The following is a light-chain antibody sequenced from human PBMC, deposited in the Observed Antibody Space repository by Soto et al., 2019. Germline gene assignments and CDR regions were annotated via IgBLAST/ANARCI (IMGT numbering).Light chain of an antibody. J-gene: IGKJ5*01. Sequence: IVMTQSPATLSVSPGERATLSCRASQSVSSNLAWYQQKPGQAPRLLIYGASTRATDIPARFSGSGSGTEFTLTISSLQSEDFVIYYCQHYNNWPTSITFGQGTRLEIK. V-gene: IGKV3-15*01. CDR3: QHYNNWPTSIT. CDR1: QSVSSN. CDR2: GAS.